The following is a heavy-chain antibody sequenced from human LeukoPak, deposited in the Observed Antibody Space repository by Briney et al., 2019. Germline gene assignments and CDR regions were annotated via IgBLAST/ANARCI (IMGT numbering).Heavy chain of an antibody. Sequence: GGSLRLSCAASGFPFSSYWMNWVRQAPGKGLEWVATIKEDGSEKYYVESVRGRFTISRDNDKNSLFLQMNSLRAEDTAVYYCARDPRLVRTYSDYYYMDAWXXXTTVTVSS. V-gene: IGHV3-7*01. CDR2: IKEDGSEK. D-gene: IGHD4-23*01. J-gene: IGHJ6*03. CDR1: GFPFSSYW. CDR3: ARDPRLVRTYSDYYYMDA.